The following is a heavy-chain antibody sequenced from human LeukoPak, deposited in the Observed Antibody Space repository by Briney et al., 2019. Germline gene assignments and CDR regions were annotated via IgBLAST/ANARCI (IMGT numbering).Heavy chain of an antibody. CDR2: ISSSSSTI. D-gene: IGHD3-10*02. CDR1: GFTFSSYS. Sequence: GGSLRLSCAASGFTFSSYSMNWVRQAPGKRLEWVSYISSSSSTIYYADSVKGRFTISRDNAKNSLYLQMNSLRAEDTAVYYCARDRREATILGAYYYMDVWGKGTTVTISS. CDR3: ARDRREATILGAYYYMDV. V-gene: IGHV3-48*01. J-gene: IGHJ6*03.